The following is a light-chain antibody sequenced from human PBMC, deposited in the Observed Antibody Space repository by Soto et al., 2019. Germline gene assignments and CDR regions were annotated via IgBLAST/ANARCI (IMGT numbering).Light chain of an antibody. J-gene: IGKJ1*01. V-gene: IGKV3-15*01. CDR1: QSVSSN. Sequence: EIVRTQSPATLSVSPGERASLSCRASQSVSSNLAWYQQKPGQTPRLLIYATSTRATGIPARFSGSGSGTEFTLTISSLQSEDFAVYYCQQRSNWPPTFGQGTKVDIK. CDR3: QQRSNWPPT. CDR2: ATS.